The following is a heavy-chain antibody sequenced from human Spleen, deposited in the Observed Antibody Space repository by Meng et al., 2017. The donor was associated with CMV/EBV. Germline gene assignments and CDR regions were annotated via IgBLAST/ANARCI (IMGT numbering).Heavy chain of an antibody. D-gene: IGHD2-2*01. CDR3: ARERESTSGGWSWFDP. J-gene: IGHJ5*02. CDR2: GSSSGSTI. Sequence: FTFRDSYMSWIRQAPGKVLEWVSYGSSSGSTIYYEDAVKSQFTISRDNAKNSLYLQMNSLRAEETAVYYCARERESTSGGWSWFDPWGQGTLVTVSS. V-gene: IGHV3-11*01. CDR1: FTFRDSY.